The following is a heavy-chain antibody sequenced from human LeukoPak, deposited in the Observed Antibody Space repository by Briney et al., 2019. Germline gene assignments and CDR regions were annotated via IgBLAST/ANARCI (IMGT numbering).Heavy chain of an antibody. D-gene: IGHD6-13*01. V-gene: IGHV4-38-2*02. CDR1: GYSISSGYY. CDR3: ARDVVAAAGTWDY. J-gene: IGHJ4*02. CDR2: IYTSGST. Sequence: PSETLSLTCTVSGYSISSGYYWGWIRQPPGKGLEWIGRIYTSGSTNYNPSLKSRVTMSVDTSKNQFSLKLSSVTAADTAVYYCARDVVAAAGTWDYWGQGTLVTVSS.